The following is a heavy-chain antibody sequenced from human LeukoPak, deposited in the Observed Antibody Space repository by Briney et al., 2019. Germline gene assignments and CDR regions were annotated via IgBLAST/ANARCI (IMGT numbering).Heavy chain of an antibody. V-gene: IGHV4-39*07. Sequence: PSETLSLTCTVSGGSISSGTYYWSWIRQPPGKGLEWIGEINHSGSTNYSPSLKSRVTISVDTSKNQFSLRLSSVTAADTAVYYCARDYGDYSIFDYWGQGTLVTVSS. CDR2: INHSGST. CDR3: ARDYGDYSIFDY. J-gene: IGHJ4*02. CDR1: GGSISSGTYY. D-gene: IGHD4-17*01.